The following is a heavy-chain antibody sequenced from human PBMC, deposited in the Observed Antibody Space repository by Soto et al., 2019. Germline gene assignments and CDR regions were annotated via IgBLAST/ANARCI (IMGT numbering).Heavy chain of an antibody. Sequence: QVHLVQTGAEVKKPGASVKVSCKASGYTFTSYYMHWVRQAPGQGLEWMGIINPSGGSTSYAQKFQGRVTMTRDTSTSTVYMELSRLRSEDTAVYYCARDGDIILVPAATNWFDPCGQGTLVTVSS. J-gene: IGHJ5*02. CDR3: ARDGDIILVPAATNWFDP. D-gene: IGHD2-2*01. V-gene: IGHV1-46*03. CDR1: GYTFTSYY. CDR2: INPSGGST.